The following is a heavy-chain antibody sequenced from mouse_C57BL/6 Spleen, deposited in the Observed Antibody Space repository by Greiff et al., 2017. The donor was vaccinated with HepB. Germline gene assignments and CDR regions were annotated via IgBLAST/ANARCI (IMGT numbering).Heavy chain of an antibody. CDR2: ISDGGSYT. J-gene: IGHJ2*01. CDR1: GFTFSSYA. D-gene: IGHD1-1*01. CDR3: ARESGRQYFDY. Sequence: DVHLVESGGGLVKPGGSLKLSCAASGFTFSSYAMSWVRQTPEKRLEWVATISDGGSYTYYPDNVKGRFTISRDNAKNNLYLQMSHLKSEDTAMYYCARESGRQYFDYWGQGTTLTVSS. V-gene: IGHV5-4*01.